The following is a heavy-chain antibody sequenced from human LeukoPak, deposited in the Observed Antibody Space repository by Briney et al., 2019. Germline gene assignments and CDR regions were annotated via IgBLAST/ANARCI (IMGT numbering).Heavy chain of an antibody. CDR3: ARDIAVAGTGAFDI. Sequence: SETLSLTCTVSGGSISSYYWSWIRQPAGKGLEWIGRIYTSGSTNYNPSLKSRVTMSVDTSKSQFSLKLSSVTAADTAVYYCARDIAVAGTGAFDIWGQGTMVTVSS. V-gene: IGHV4-4*07. CDR2: IYTSGST. CDR1: GGSISSYY. J-gene: IGHJ3*02. D-gene: IGHD6-19*01.